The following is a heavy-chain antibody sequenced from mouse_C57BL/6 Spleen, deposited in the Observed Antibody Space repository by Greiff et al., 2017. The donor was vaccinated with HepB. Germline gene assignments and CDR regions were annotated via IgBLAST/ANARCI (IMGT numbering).Heavy chain of an antibody. Sequence: VQLKQSGTVLARPGASVKMSCKTSGYTFTSYWMHWVKQRPGQGLEWIGAIYPGNSDTSYNQKFKGKAKLTAVTSASTAYMELSSLTNEDSAVYYSTSYDSSPGGFDYWGQGTTLTVSS. J-gene: IGHJ2*01. CDR2: IYPGNSDT. CDR3: TSYDSSPGGFDY. CDR1: GYTFTSYW. V-gene: IGHV1-5*01. D-gene: IGHD1-1*01.